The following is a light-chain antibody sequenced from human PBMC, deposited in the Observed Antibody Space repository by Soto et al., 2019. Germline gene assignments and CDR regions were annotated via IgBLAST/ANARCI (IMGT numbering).Light chain of an antibody. Sequence: EIVLTQSPGTLSLSPGERATLSCRASQSVSSSYLAWYQQKPGQASRLLIYGASSRATGIPDRFSGSGSGTDFTLTISRLEPEDFAVYYCQQYGSSVAFGQGTKVEIK. J-gene: IGKJ1*01. CDR3: QQYGSSVA. V-gene: IGKV3-20*01. CDR2: GAS. CDR1: QSVSSSY.